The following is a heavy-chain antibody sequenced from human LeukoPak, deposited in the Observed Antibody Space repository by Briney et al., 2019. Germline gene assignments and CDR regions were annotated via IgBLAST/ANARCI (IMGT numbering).Heavy chain of an antibody. V-gene: IGHV3-33*06. Sequence: PGGSLRLSCAASGFTFSNYGMHWVRQAPGKGLEWVAVIWYDGSNKYYADSVKGRFTISRDNSENTLYLQMNSLRADDTAVYYCAKCSTSAYTTGWCNWIDPWGQGTLVTVSS. J-gene: IGHJ5*02. CDR1: GFTFSNYG. D-gene: IGHD6-19*01. CDR3: AKCSTSAYTTGWCNWIDP. CDR2: IWYDGSNK.